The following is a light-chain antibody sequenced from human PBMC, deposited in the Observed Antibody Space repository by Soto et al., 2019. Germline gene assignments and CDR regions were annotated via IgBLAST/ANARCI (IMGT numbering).Light chain of an antibody. J-gene: IGLJ2*01. Sequence: QSVLTQPPSASGTPGQTIAISCSGGSSNIGSHTVNWYQQLPGTAPRLLIYSNTQRPSGVPDRFSGSKSGTSASLAITGLQSDSEGEYYCATWDDSLDGVVFGGGTKVTVV. CDR3: ATWDDSLDGVV. CDR2: SNT. V-gene: IGLV1-44*01. CDR1: SSNIGSHT.